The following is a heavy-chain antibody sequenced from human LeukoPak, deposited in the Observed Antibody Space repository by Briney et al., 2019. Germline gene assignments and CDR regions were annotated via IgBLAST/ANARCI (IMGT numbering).Heavy chain of an antibody. D-gene: IGHD2-2*01. V-gene: IGHV4-31*11. CDR3: ARDQQYCSSTSCYDWFDP. J-gene: IGHJ5*02. Sequence: SETLSLTCAVYGGSFSGYYWSWIRQHPGKGLEWIGYIYYSGSTYYNPSLKSRVTISVDTSKNQFSLKLSSVTAADTAVYYCARDQQYCSSTSCYDWFDPWGQGTLVTVSS. CDR1: GGSFSGYY. CDR2: IYYSGST.